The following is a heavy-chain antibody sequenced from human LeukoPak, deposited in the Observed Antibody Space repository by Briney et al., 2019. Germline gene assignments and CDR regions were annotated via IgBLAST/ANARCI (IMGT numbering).Heavy chain of an antibody. J-gene: IGHJ1*01. D-gene: IGHD6-19*01. Sequence: GGSLRLSCAASGFTLSDHWMSWVRQAPGKGLEWVANIKEDGSEKYYVDSVKGRFTISRDNAKNSLYLQMNSLRAEDTAVYYCAKDPARAAGYSSGWYPRLVFQHWGQGTLVTVSP. CDR2: IKEDGSEK. CDR1: GFTLSDHW. V-gene: IGHV3-7*03. CDR3: AKDPARAAGYSSGWYPRLVFQH.